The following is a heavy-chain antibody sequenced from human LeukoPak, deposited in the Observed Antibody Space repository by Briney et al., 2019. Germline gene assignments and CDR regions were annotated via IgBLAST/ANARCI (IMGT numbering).Heavy chain of an antibody. J-gene: IGHJ4*02. Sequence: PGGSLRLSCAASGFTFSNYWISWVRQAPGKGLEWVANIKEDGSEKYYVDSVKGRFTLSRDNAKNSLYLQMNSLRAEDTAVYYCARGHYGLDCWGQGTLGIVSS. D-gene: IGHD4-17*01. CDR1: GFTFSNYW. CDR3: ARGHYGLDC. V-gene: IGHV3-7*01. CDR2: IKEDGSEK.